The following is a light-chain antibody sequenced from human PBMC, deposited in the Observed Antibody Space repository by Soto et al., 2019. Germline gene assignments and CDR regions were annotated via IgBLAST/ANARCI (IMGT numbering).Light chain of an antibody. Sequence: EIVLTQSPGTLSLSPGERASFSCRTSENVLSNFLGWYQQRPGQAPRLLIYGTSNRAPGIPDRFIGSGSGTDFTLTITRLEPEYSAFYYWHHYGRSLWTFGQGTKVEI. CDR1: ENVLSNF. J-gene: IGKJ1*01. V-gene: IGKV3-20*01. CDR3: HHYGRSLWT. CDR2: GTS.